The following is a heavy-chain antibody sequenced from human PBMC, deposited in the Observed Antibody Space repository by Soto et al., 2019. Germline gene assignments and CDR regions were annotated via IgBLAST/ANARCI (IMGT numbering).Heavy chain of an antibody. V-gene: IGHV1-3*01. CDR3: AIGRYDHGDYVLYYYYMDV. Sequence: QVQLVQSGAEVKKPGASVKGSCKASGYSFSTYAIHWVRQAPGQRLEWMGWINAGNGDTKYSQKFQGRVTFIRDTSANTAYMELSSLTSEDTAVYYCAIGRYDHGDYVLYYYYMDVWGEGSSLT. CDR1: GYSFSTYA. CDR2: INAGNGDT. J-gene: IGHJ6*03. D-gene: IGHD4-17*01.